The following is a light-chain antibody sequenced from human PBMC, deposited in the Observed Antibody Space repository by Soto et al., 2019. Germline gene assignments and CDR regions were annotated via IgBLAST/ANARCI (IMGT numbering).Light chain of an antibody. CDR2: AAS. J-gene: IGKJ1*01. CDR3: QQYYSYPRT. Sequence: AIRMTQSPSPSPAPKGDRVTIPCRPSQGISSNLAWYQQKPGKAPKLLIYAASTLQSGVPSRFSGSGSGTDFTLTISCLQSEDFATYYCQQYYSYPRTFGQGTKVEIK. CDR1: QGISSN. V-gene: IGKV1-8*01.